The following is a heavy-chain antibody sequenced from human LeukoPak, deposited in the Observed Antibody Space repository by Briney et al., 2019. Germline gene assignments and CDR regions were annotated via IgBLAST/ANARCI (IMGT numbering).Heavy chain of an antibody. Sequence: GGSLRLSCAASGFTVRTHSMSWVRQAPGKGLERVSVIYSGGSTYYADSVNGRFTISRDSSKNTLFLQMNSLRAEDTALYYCASAREYCGGAECYEYFQHWGQGTLVTVSS. CDR2: IYSGGST. J-gene: IGHJ1*01. CDR3: ASAREYCGGAECYEYFQH. CDR1: GFTVRTHS. D-gene: IGHD2-21*01. V-gene: IGHV3-53*01.